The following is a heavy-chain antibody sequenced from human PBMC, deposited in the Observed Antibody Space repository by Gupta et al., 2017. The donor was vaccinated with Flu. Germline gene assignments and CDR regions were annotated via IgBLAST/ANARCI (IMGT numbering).Heavy chain of an antibody. CDR1: GFTFSSYA. Sequence: EVQLLESGGGLVQPGGSLTLSCAVSGFTFSSYAMSWVRQAPGEGLEWVSVISGSGGSTYYADSVKGRFTISRDNSKNTLYLQMNSLRAEDTAVYYCAKCAPRGSYYRGGLDYWGQGTLVTVSS. CDR2: ISGSGGST. J-gene: IGHJ4*02. V-gene: IGHV3-23*01. D-gene: IGHD3-16*01. CDR3: AKCAPRGSYYRGGLDY.